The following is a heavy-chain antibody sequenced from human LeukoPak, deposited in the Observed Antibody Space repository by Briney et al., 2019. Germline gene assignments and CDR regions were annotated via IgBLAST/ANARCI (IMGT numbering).Heavy chain of an antibody. J-gene: IGHJ3*02. D-gene: IGHD2-2*01. V-gene: IGHV3-30*02. CDR3: AKNYLTPLYCSSTSCHDAFDI. CDR1: GFTFSSYG. Sequence: GGSLRLSCAASGFTFSSYGMHWVRQAPGKGLEWVAFIRYDGSNKYYADSVKGRFTISRDNSKNTLYLQMNSLRAEDTAVYYCAKNYLTPLYCSSTSCHDAFDIWGQGTMVAVSS. CDR2: IRYDGSNK.